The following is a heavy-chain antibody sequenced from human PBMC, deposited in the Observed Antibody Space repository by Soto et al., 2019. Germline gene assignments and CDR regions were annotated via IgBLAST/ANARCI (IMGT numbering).Heavy chain of an antibody. CDR2: IYYSGST. J-gene: IGHJ6*03. CDR3: ARRHGYYHDMDV. CDR1: GGSISSYY. Sequence: SETLSLTCTVSGGSISSYYWTWIRQPPGKGLEWIGYIYYSGSTNYNPSLKSRVTISVATSKTQFSLKLSSVTAADTAVYYCARRHGYYHDMDVWGKGTTVTVSS. V-gene: IGHV4-59*08. D-gene: IGHD6-13*01.